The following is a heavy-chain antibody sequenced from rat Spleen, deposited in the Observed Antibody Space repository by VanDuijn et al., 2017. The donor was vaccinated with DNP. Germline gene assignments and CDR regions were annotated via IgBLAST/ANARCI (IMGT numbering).Heavy chain of an antibody. Sequence: EVQLVETGGGLVQPGRSLKLSCVASGFTFSNSWMYWIRQVPGRGLEWVASITSSGGSTYYPDSVKGRCTISRDNAKSTLYLQMNSLRSEDMATYYCLRWNSGHFDYWGQGVMVTVSS. CDR1: GFTFSNSW. CDR2: ITSSGGST. CDR3: LRWNSGHFDY. V-gene: IGHV5-31*01. D-gene: IGHD4-3*01. J-gene: IGHJ2*01.